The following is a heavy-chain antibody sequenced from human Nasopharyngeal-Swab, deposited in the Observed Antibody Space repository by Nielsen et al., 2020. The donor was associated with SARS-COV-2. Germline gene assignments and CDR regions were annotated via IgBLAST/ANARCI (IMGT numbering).Heavy chain of an antibody. V-gene: IGHV3-23*01. CDR2: ISGSGGST. CDR3: AKVRYSGYDHYYYYGMDV. CDR1: GFTFSSYA. J-gene: IGHJ6*02. D-gene: IGHD5-12*01. Sequence: GESLKISCAASGFTFSSYAMSWVRQAPGKGLEWVSAISGSGGSTYYADSVKGRFTISRDNSKNTLYLQMNSLRAEDTAVYYCAKVRYSGYDHYYYYGMDVWGQGTTVTASS.